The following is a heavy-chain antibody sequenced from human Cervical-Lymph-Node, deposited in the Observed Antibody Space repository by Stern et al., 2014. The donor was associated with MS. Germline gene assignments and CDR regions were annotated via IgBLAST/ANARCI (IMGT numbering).Heavy chain of an antibody. D-gene: IGHD5-12*01. CDR1: GYTLTEMS. CDR2: FDPEHGQA. J-gene: IGHJ5*02. CDR3: ATDHVYGGYDL. Sequence: QMQLVQSGAEVKKPGASVKVSCKVSGYTLTEMSMHWVRQAPGKGLEWVGGFDPEHGQAIYAQKFQGRVTTTEDTSTDTAYMHLSSLRSEDTAVYYCATDHVYGGYDLWGQGTLVTVSS. V-gene: IGHV1-24*01.